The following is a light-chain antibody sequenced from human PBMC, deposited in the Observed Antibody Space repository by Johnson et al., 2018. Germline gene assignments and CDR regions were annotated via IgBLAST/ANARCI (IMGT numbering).Light chain of an antibody. CDR1: SSNIVNNY. Sequence: QSVLTQPPSVSAAPGQKVTISCSGSSSNIVNNYVSWYQQLPGTAPKLLIYENNKRPSGIPDRFSGSKSGTSATLGITGLQTGDEADYYCGTWDSSLSAGNVFGTGTKVTVI. V-gene: IGLV1-51*02. CDR3: GTWDSSLSAGNV. CDR2: ENN. J-gene: IGLJ1*01.